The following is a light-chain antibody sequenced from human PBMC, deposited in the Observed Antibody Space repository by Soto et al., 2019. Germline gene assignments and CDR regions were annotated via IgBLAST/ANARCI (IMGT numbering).Light chain of an antibody. CDR3: TSYTTSSPYVV. CDR1: SSDVGGYNY. Sequence: QSALTQPASVSGSPGQSITISCTGTSSDVGGYNYVSWYQQHPGKAPKLMIYEVSNRPSGVSNRFSGSKSGNTASLTISGHQAEDEADYYCTSYTTSSPYVVFGGGTKLTVL. J-gene: IGLJ2*01. CDR2: EVS. V-gene: IGLV2-14*01.